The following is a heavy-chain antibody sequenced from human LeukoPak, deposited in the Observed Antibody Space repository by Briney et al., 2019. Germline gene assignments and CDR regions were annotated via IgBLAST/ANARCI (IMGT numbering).Heavy chain of an antibody. Sequence: GGSLRLSCAASGFTFSSYAMSWVRQAPGKGLEWVSAISGSGGSTYYADSVKGRFTISRDNSKNTLYLQMNSLRAEGTAVYYCAKGYYYDSSGFNWFDPWGQGTLVTVSS. D-gene: IGHD3-22*01. CDR3: AKGYYYDSSGFNWFDP. CDR2: ISGSGGST. CDR1: GFTFSSYA. J-gene: IGHJ5*02. V-gene: IGHV3-23*01.